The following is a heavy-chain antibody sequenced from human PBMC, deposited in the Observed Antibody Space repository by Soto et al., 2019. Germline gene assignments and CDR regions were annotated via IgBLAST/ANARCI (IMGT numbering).Heavy chain of an antibody. CDR2: INHSGST. V-gene: IGHV4-34*01. CDR3: ARTYSSGWYAGANGRKGFDY. J-gene: IGHJ4*02. D-gene: IGHD6-19*01. Sequence: SETLSLTCAVYGGSFSGYYWSWIRQPPGKGLEWIGEINHSGSTNYNPSLKSRVTISVDTSKNQFSLKLSSVTAADTAVYYCARTYSSGWYAGANGRKGFDYWGQGTLVTVSS. CDR1: GGSFSGYY.